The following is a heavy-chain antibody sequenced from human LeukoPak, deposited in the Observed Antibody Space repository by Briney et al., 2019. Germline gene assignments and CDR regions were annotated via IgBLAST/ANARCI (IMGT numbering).Heavy chain of an antibody. CDR3: ARAYGSGSYTLLFFDY. CDR1: GYTFTSYY. D-gene: IGHD3-10*01. CDR2: INPSGGST. Sequence: GASVKVSCKASGYTFTSYYMHWVRQAPGQGLEWMGIINPSGGSTSYVQKFQGRVTMTRDTSTSTVYMELSSLRSEDTAVYYCARAYGSGSYTLLFFDYWGQGTLVTVSS. J-gene: IGHJ4*02. V-gene: IGHV1-46*01.